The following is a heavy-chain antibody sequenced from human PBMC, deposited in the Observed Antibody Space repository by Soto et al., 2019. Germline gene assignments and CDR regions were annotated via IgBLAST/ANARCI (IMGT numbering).Heavy chain of an antibody. J-gene: IGHJ6*02. CDR2: IGVGSGNT. Sequence: SVKVSCKASGFTFTSSAVQWVRQARGQRLEWIGWIGVGSGNTNYAQKFQERVTITRDMSTSTAYMELSSLRSEDTAVYYCAGHWNYRPYYYYGMDVWGQGTTVTVSS. CDR3: AGHWNYRPYYYYGMDV. D-gene: IGHD1-7*01. V-gene: IGHV1-58*01. CDR1: GFTFTSSA.